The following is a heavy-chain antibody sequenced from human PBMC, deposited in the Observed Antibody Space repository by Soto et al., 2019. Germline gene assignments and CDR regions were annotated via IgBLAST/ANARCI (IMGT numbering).Heavy chain of an antibody. D-gene: IGHD6-6*01. CDR2: INHSGST. CDR1: GGSFSGYY. Sequence: PSETLSLTCAVYGGSFSGYYWSWIRQPPGKGLEWIGEINHSGSTNYNPSLKSRVTIPVDTSKNQFSLKLSSVTAADTAVYYCANLIAARPSLYYYYYYMDVWGKGTTVTVSS. V-gene: IGHV4-34*01. CDR3: ANLIAARPSLYYYYYYMDV. J-gene: IGHJ6*03.